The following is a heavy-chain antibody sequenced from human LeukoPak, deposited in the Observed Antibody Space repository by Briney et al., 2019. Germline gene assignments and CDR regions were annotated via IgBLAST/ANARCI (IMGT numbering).Heavy chain of an antibody. CDR1: GFXFSSYT. Sequence: PGGSLRLSCAASGFXFSSYTINWVRQAPGKGLEWISYISSSSSTIYYADSVKGRFTISRDNAKNSLSLQMSSLRDEDTAVYYCARDGYCSGVTCYGWLDPWGQGTTVTVSS. V-gene: IGHV3-48*02. CDR3: ARDGYCSGVTCYGWLDP. J-gene: IGHJ5*02. CDR2: ISSSSSTI. D-gene: IGHD2-15*01.